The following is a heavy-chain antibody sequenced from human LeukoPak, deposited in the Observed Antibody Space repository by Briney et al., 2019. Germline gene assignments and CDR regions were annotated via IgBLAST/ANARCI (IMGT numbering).Heavy chain of an antibody. Sequence: SGPTLVNPTQTLTLTCTFSGFSLSTSGVGVGWIRQPPGKALEWLALIYWDDDKRYSPSLKSRLTITKDTSKNQVVLTMTNMNPVDTATYYCAHKDYCSGGSCHLIGFDPWGQGTLVTVSS. D-gene: IGHD2-15*01. J-gene: IGHJ5*02. CDR3: AHKDYCSGGSCHLIGFDP. CDR2: IYWDDDK. V-gene: IGHV2-5*02. CDR1: GFSLSTSGVG.